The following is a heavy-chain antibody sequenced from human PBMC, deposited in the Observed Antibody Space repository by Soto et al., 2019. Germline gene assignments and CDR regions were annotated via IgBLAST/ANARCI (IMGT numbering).Heavy chain of an antibody. Sequence: GGSLRLSCAASGFTFSSYAMSWVRQAPGKGLEWVSAISGSGGSTYYADSVKGRFTISRDNSKNTLYLQMNSLRAEDTAVYYCAKGGYYYGSARRYYGMDVWGQGTTVTVSS. D-gene: IGHD3-10*01. J-gene: IGHJ6*02. CDR3: AKGGYYYGSARRYYGMDV. CDR1: GFTFSSYA. V-gene: IGHV3-23*01. CDR2: ISGSGGST.